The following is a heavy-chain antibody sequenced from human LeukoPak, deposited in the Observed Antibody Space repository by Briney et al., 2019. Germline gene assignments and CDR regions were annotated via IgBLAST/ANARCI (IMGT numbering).Heavy chain of an antibody. J-gene: IGHJ4*02. D-gene: IGHD3-22*01. CDR3: ARSYDSSGQIDY. V-gene: IGHV4-30-4*01. CDR1: GGSISSGDYY. Sequence: SETLSLTCTVSGGSISSGDYYWRWIRQPPGTGLEWIGYIYYSGSTYYNPSLKSRVTISVDTSKNQFSLKLSSVTAADTAVYYCARSYDSSGQIDYWGQGTLVTVSS. CDR2: IYYSGST.